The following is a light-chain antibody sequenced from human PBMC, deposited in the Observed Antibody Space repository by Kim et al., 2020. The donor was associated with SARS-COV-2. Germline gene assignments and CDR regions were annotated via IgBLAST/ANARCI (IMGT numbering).Light chain of an antibody. Sequence: SYELTQPPSVSVSPGQTASITCPGDKLGDKYACWYQQKPGQSPVLVIYQDSKRPSGIPERFSGSNSGNTATLTISGTQAMVEADYYCQAWDSSTVVFGGG. CDR1: KLGDKY. J-gene: IGLJ2*01. CDR2: QDS. CDR3: QAWDSSTVV. V-gene: IGLV3-1*01.